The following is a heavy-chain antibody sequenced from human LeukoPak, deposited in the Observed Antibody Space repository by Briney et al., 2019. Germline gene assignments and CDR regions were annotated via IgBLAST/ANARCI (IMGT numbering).Heavy chain of an antibody. V-gene: IGHV3-21*04. Sequence: GGSLRLSCAASGFTFSSYSMNWVRQAPGKGLEWVSSISSSSSYIYYADSVKGRFTISRDNAKNSLYLQMNSLRAEDTAVYYCARVGRAVAGGFDYWGQGTLVTVSS. CDR3: ARVGRAVAGGFDY. J-gene: IGHJ4*02. CDR2: ISSSSSYI. CDR1: GFTFSSYS. D-gene: IGHD6-19*01.